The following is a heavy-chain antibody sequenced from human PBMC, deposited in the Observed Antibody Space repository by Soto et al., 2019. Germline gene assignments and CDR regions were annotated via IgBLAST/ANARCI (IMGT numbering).Heavy chain of an antibody. CDR3: ARGLDTAMDSNWFDP. V-gene: IGHV1-18*01. Sequence: ASVQVSCKASGYTFTSYGISWVRQAPGQGLEWMGWISAYNGNTNYAQKPQGRVTMTTDTSTSTAYMELRSLRSDDTAVYHCARGLDTAMDSNWFDPWGQGTLVTVSS. CDR1: GYTFTSYG. D-gene: IGHD5-18*01. CDR2: ISAYNGNT. J-gene: IGHJ5*02.